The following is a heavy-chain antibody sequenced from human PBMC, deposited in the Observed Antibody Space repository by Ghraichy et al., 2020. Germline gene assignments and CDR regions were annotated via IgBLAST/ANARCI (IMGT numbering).Heavy chain of an antibody. V-gene: IGHV3-23*01. CDR3: ARLRGPKIPAAEDF. J-gene: IGHJ4*02. D-gene: IGHD2-2*01. CDR2: ITGSGTNT. CDR1: GFTFINYG. Sequence: GGSLRLSCAASGFTFINYGMTWVRQAPGKGLEWVSTITGSGTNTYYADSVKGRFTISRDNSKNTLNLQMNSLRAEDTAIYYCARLRGPKIPAAEDFWGQGALPTVSS.